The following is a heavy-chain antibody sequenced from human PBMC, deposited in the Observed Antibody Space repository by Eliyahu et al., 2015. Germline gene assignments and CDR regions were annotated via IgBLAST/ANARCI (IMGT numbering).Heavy chain of an antibody. Sequence: EVQLLEPGGGLVQPGGSLRLSCAASGFTFSXXAMXWVRQAPGKGXEWXSAISGSGGSTYYADSVKGRFTISRDNSKNTLYLQMNSLRAEDTAVYYCAKVSLKSPKPWFLHYLDYWGQGTLVTVSS. CDR3: AKVSLKSPKPWFLHYLDY. CDR2: ISGSGGST. D-gene: IGHD5-18*01. CDR1: GFTFSXXA. J-gene: IGHJ4*02. V-gene: IGHV3-23*01.